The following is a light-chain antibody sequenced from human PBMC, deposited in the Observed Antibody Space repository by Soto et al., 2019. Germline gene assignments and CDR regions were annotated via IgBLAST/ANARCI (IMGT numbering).Light chain of an antibody. Sequence: EIVLTQSPATLSLSPGESATLSCRASQSVNTYLAWYRQKPGQSPRLLIYDASNRATGIPARFRGSGSRTDFTITITSLEPDDFAVYYCQQRTTWPWTFGQGTKLEIK. V-gene: IGKV3-11*01. CDR2: DAS. CDR1: QSVNTY. CDR3: QQRTTWPWT. J-gene: IGKJ2*02.